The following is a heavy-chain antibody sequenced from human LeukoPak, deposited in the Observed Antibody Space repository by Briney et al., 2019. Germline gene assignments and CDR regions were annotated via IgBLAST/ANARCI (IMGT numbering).Heavy chain of an antibody. CDR2: ISSSSSYI. Sequence: AGGSLRLSCAASGFTFSSYSMNWVRQAPGKGLEWVSSISSSSSYIYYADLVKGRFTISRDNAKNSLYLQMNSLRAEDTAVYYCAGDDYSNYFDYWGQGTLVTVSS. J-gene: IGHJ4*02. V-gene: IGHV3-21*01. CDR1: GFTFSSYS. CDR3: AGDDYSNYFDY. D-gene: IGHD4-11*01.